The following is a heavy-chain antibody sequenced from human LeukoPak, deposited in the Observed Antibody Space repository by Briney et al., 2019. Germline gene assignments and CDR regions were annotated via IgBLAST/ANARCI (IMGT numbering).Heavy chain of an antibody. J-gene: IGHJ4*02. D-gene: IGHD5-18*01. CDR2: IKQDGSEK. V-gene: IGHV3-7*01. Sequence: GGSLRLSCAASGFTFSSYWMSWVRQAPGKGLEWVANIKQDGSEKYYVDSVKGRFTISRDNAKNSLYLQMNSLRAEDTAVYYCAREGYSYDRRYFDYWGQGTLVTVSS. CDR1: GFTFSSYW. CDR3: AREGYSYDRRYFDY.